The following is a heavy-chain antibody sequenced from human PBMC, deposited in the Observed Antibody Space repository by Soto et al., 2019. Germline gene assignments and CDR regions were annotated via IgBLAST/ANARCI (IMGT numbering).Heavy chain of an antibody. CDR1: GFTFSSYA. V-gene: IGHV3-23*01. J-gene: IGHJ6*02. CDR3: AKASIAAAGYPDYYYGMDV. D-gene: IGHD6-13*01. CDR2: ISGSGGST. Sequence: GGSLRLSCAASGFTFSSYAMSWVRQAPGKGLEWVSAISGSGGSTYYADSAKGRFTISRDNSKHTLYLQMNSLRAEDTAVYYCAKASIAAAGYPDYYYGMDVWGQGTPVTVSS.